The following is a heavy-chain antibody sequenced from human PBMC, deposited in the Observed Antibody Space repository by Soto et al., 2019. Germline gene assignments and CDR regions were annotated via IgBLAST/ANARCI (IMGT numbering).Heavy chain of an antibody. V-gene: IGHV3-33*01. CDR1: GFTFSTYS. Sequence: LRLSCEASGFTFSTYSMHWVRQPPGKGLEWLAAIWYDGTQKYYADSVKGRFIISRDNSKKTLYLETNSLGAEDTAVYYCARAGGTTVTGLWHFDSWGQGTLVTVSS. CDR3: ARAGGTTVTGLWHFDS. D-gene: IGHD4-17*01. J-gene: IGHJ4*02. CDR2: IWYDGTQK.